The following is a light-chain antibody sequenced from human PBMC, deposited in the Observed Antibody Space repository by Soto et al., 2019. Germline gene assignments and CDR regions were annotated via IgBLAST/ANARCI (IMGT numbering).Light chain of an antibody. CDR3: QQRNTWPPVS. CDR1: PSVTNY. CDR2: GAF. V-gene: IGKV3-11*01. J-gene: IGKJ5*01. Sequence: ENVLKQSPATLSLSTGERATLSCRASPSVTNYLAWYQQKPGQPPRLLIYGAFNRAAGIPARFSGSGSGTDFTLTISSLEPEDSAVYYCQQRNTWPPVSFGQGARLEIK.